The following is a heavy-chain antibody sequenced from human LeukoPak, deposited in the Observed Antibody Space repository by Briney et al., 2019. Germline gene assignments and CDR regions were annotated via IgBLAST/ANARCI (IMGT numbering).Heavy chain of an antibody. V-gene: IGHV4-34*01. Sequence: PETLSLTCAAYGGSFSGYYWSWIRRPPGQGLEWIGEINHSGITNYNPPLKSRVTISVDTSKNQFSLKLSSVTAADTAVYYCASSQCSGGSCHPRDCWGQGTLVTVSS. CDR1: GGSFSGYY. CDR3: ASSQCSGGSCHPRDC. D-gene: IGHD2-15*01. CDR2: INHSGIT. J-gene: IGHJ4*02.